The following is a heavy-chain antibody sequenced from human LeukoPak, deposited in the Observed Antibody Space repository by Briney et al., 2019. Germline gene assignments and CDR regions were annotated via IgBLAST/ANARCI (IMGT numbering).Heavy chain of an antibody. D-gene: IGHD5-18*01. V-gene: IGHV3-53*04. Sequence: GGSLRLSCAASGFTVSSNYMSWVRQAPGKGLEWVSVIYSGGSTYYADSVKGRFPLSRQNSKNTLYLQMNSLRAEDKAVYYCARDQYSYPYYYYGMDVWGQGTTVTVSS. CDR2: IYSGGST. J-gene: IGHJ6*02. CDR1: GFTVSSNY. CDR3: ARDQYSYPYYYYGMDV.